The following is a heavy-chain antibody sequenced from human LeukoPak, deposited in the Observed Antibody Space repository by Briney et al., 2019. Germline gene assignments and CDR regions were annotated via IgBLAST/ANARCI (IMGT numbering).Heavy chain of an antibody. Sequence: GGSLRLSCAASELTLSDNYMSWIRQAPGRGLEWVSFIYSGGSTYYADSVRGRFIISRDTSKNTLYLQMNSLRAEDTAVYYCAKDRIRSRDIAVVTYFDYWGQGTLVTVSS. CDR1: ELTLSDNY. J-gene: IGHJ4*02. CDR3: AKDRIRSRDIAVVTYFDY. V-gene: IGHV3-53*01. CDR2: IYSGGST. D-gene: IGHD6-19*01.